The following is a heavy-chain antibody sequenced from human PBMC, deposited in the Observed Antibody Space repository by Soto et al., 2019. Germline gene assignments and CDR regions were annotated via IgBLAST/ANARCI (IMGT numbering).Heavy chain of an antibody. CDR2: IIHIFGTA. Sequence: QVQLVQSGAEVKKPGSSVKVSCKASGGTFSSYAISWVRQAPGQGLEWMGGIIHIFGTANYAQKFQGRGTITAEKSTTTAYMELSSLRSEDTAVYDCARGSEWFGELSRGTVHLEKSYYFDYWGQGTLVTVSS. J-gene: IGHJ4*02. V-gene: IGHV1-69*06. CDR3: ARGSEWFGELSRGTVHLEKSYYFDY. D-gene: IGHD3-10*01. CDR1: GGTFSSYA.